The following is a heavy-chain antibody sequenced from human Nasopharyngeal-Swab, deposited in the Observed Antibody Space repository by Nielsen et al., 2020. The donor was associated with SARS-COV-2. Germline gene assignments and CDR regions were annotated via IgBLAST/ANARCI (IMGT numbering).Heavy chain of an antibody. D-gene: IGHD3-22*01. CDR1: GFTFTTSA. J-gene: IGHJ4*02. CDR2: IVVGSGNT. V-gene: IGHV1-58*01. Sequence: SVKVPCKASGFTFTTSAVQWVRQARGQRLEWIGWIVVGSGNTNYAQKFQERVTITRDMSTSTAYMELSSLRSEDTAVYYCAAGSAYYDSSDNTFDYWGQGALVTVSS. CDR3: AAGSAYYDSSDNTFDY.